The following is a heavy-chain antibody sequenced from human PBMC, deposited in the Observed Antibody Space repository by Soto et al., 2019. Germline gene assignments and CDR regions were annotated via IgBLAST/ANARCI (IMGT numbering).Heavy chain of an antibody. CDR2: INPSGGST. CDR1: GYTFTSYY. D-gene: IGHD1-26*01. J-gene: IGHJ4*02. CDR3: AREIGVGATDFDY. V-gene: IGHV1-46*01. Sequence: QVQLVQSGAEVKKPGASVKVSCKASGYTFTSYYMHWVRQAPGQGLEWMGIINPSGGSTSYAQKFQRRDTMTRDTSTSTVYMELSSLRSEETAVYYCAREIGVGATDFDYWGQGALVTVSS.